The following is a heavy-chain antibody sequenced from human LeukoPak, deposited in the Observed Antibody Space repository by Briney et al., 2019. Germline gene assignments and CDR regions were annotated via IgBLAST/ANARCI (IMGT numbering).Heavy chain of an antibody. V-gene: IGHV5-51*01. Sequence: GSLEISCKDSGYSFTSYWIGRVRQMPGEGLEGVGIIYPADCDTTYSPSLQGQVTISADKSISSDYLQWSSLKASDSAMYYCGRIPAAGSLKGSFDIWGQGTMVTVSS. CDR3: GRIPAAGSLKGSFDI. CDR1: GYSFTSYW. D-gene: IGHD6-13*01. J-gene: IGHJ3*02. CDR2: IYPADCDT.